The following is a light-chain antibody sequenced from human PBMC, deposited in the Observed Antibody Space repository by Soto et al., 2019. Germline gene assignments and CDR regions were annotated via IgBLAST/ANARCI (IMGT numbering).Light chain of an antibody. V-gene: IGKV3-20*01. Sequence: EIVLTQSPGTLSLSPGERATLSCRASQSVSNTYLVWYQQKPGQAPRLLIYDASSRATGIPDRFSGSGSGTAFTLTISRLEPEDFAVYYCQQYGRSPGLFTFGPGTKVDIK. CDR1: QSVSNTY. CDR2: DAS. CDR3: QQYGRSPGLFT. J-gene: IGKJ3*01.